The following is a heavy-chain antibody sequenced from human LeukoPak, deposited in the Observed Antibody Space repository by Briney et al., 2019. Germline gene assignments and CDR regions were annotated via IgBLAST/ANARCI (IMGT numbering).Heavy chain of an antibody. V-gene: IGHV3-48*01. J-gene: IGHJ3*02. CDR1: GFTFSSYS. CDR3: ARGYGGNLDAFDI. CDR2: ISRSSSTV. Sequence: GGSLRLSCEASGFTFSSYSMNWVRQAPGKGLEWISYISRSSSTVHYADSVKGRFSISRDNAKNSLHLQLNSLRAEDTAMYYCARGYGGNLDAFDIWGQGTMVTVSS. D-gene: IGHD4-23*01.